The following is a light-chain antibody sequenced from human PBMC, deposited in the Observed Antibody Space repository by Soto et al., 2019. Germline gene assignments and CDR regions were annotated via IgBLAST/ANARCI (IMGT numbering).Light chain of an antibody. CDR1: QSVSSY. Sequence: EIVLTQSPATLSLSPGERATLSCRASQSVSSYLAWYQQKPGQAPRLLIYDASNRATGIPARFSGSGSGTDITLTISSLEPEDFAVYSCQQRSNWPRRTFGGGTKVEIK. CDR3: QQRSNWPRRT. V-gene: IGKV3-11*01. J-gene: IGKJ4*01. CDR2: DAS.